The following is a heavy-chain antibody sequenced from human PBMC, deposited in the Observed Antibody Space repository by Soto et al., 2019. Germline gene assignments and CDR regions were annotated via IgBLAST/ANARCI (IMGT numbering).Heavy chain of an antibody. Sequence: RLSCAASGFTVSSNYMSWVRQAPGKGLEWVSVIYSGGSTYYADSVKGRFTISRDNSKNTLYLQMNSLRAEDTAVYYCARDLGKYSSRYYWGQGTLVTVSS. V-gene: IGHV3-53*01. J-gene: IGHJ4*02. CDR1: GFTVSSNY. D-gene: IGHD6-13*01. CDR3: ARDLGKYSSRYY. CDR2: IYSGGST.